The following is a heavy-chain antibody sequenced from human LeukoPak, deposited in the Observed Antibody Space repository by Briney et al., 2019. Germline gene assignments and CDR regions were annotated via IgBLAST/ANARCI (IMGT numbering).Heavy chain of an antibody. Sequence: GGSLRLSCAASGFTFSNYAMSWVRQAPGKGLEWVSSISGSGGSTYYADSAKGRFTISRDNSKNTLYLQMNSLRAEDTAVYYCAKTGGMEAADYWGQGTLVTVSS. D-gene: IGHD4-23*01. J-gene: IGHJ4*02. CDR3: AKTGGMEAADY. CDR1: GFTFSNYA. V-gene: IGHV3-23*01. CDR2: ISGSGGST.